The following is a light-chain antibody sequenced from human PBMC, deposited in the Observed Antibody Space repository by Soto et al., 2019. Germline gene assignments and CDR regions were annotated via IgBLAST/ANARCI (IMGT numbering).Light chain of an antibody. J-gene: IGKJ4*01. V-gene: IGKV3-15*01. Sequence: EIVMTQSPATLSVSPGERATISCRASQSVSSNLAWYQQKPGQAPRLLIYGASTRATGLPARFSGSGSGTEFTLTISSLQSEDLAVYYCQQYNSWPPLTFGGGTKVEIK. CDR1: QSVSSN. CDR3: QQYNSWPPLT. CDR2: GAS.